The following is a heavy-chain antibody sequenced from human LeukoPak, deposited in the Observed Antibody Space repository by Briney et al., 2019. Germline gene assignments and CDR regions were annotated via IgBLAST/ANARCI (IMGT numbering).Heavy chain of an antibody. CDR1: GFTFSTFA. D-gene: IGHD5-18*01. Sequence: PGGSLRLSCAASGFTFSTFAMIWVRQPPGKGLEWVSSIFQGGGKIHYADSVRGRFTISRDNSKSTLFLQMNSLRAEDTAIYYCATYRQVLLPFEAWGQGTLVTVSS. J-gene: IGHJ5*02. CDR3: ATYRQVLLPFEA. CDR2: IFQGGGKI. V-gene: IGHV3-23*01.